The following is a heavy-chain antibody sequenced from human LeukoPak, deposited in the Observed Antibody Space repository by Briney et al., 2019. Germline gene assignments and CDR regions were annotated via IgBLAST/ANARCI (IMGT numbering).Heavy chain of an antibody. Sequence: GESLKISCKGSGYSFTSYWIGWVRQAPGQGLEWMGWISAYNGYTDYAQKFQFRVTMTTDTSTSTAYMELRSLRSEDTAVYYCAREKSIAAPDAFDIWGQGTMVTVSS. D-gene: IGHD6-6*01. CDR3: AREKSIAAPDAFDI. CDR2: ISAYNGYT. V-gene: IGHV1-18*04. J-gene: IGHJ3*02. CDR1: GYSFTSYW.